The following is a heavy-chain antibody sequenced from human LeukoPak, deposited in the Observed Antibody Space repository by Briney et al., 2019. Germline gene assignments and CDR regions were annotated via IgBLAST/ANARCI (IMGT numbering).Heavy chain of an antibody. CDR1: GGSISSSSYY. Sequence: SETLSLTCTVSGGSISSSSYYWGWIRQPPGKGLEWIGSIYYSGSTYYNPSLKSRVTISVDTSKNQFSLKLSSVTAADTAVYYCARLGVLRYFAWLGEIDAFDIWGQGTMVTVSS. J-gene: IGHJ3*02. CDR3: ARLGVLRYFAWLGEIDAFDI. CDR2: IYYSGST. D-gene: IGHD3-9*01. V-gene: IGHV4-39*01.